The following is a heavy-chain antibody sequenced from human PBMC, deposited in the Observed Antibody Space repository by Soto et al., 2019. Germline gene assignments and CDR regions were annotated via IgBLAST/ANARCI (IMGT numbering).Heavy chain of an antibody. CDR1: GGPYNSFA. D-gene: IGHD3-10*01. Sequence: ASVKVSCKASGGPYNSFAISWVRQAPGQGLEWIGGIIPVFGTATYAQKFKGRVTITAEESTSTAYMELSSLTSEDTAVYYCARFLGGAGSYYDGQNYNYYNGMEVWGKGTKVTVSS. V-gene: IGHV1-69*13. J-gene: IGHJ6*04. CDR3: ARFLGGAGSYYDGQNYNYYNGMEV. CDR2: IIPVFGTA.